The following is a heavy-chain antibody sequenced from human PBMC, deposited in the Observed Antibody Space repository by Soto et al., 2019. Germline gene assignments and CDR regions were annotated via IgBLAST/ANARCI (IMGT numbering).Heavy chain of an antibody. D-gene: IGHD2-15*01. V-gene: IGHV1-8*01. CDR3: ARGVVVVAATDNWFDP. J-gene: IGHJ5*02. CDR2: MNPNSGNT. Sequence: QVQLVQSGAEVKKPGASVKVSCKASGYTFTSYDINWVRQATGQGLEWMGWMNPNSGNTGYAHKFQGRVTMTRNTATSTASMELSSLRSEDTAVYDCARGVVVVAATDNWFDPWGQGTLVTVSS. CDR1: GYTFTSYD.